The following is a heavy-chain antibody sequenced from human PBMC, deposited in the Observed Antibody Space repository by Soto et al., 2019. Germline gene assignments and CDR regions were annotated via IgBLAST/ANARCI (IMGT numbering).Heavy chain of an antibody. V-gene: IGHV5-51*01. CDR2: IYPGDSDT. J-gene: IGHJ4*02. D-gene: IGHD3-3*01. CDR3: ARLSTYYDFWSGSY. CDR1: GYSFTSYW. Sequence: GESLKISCKGSGYSFTSYWIGWVRQMPGKGLEWMGIIYPGDSDTRYSPSFQGQVTISAETSISTAYLQGSSLKASDTAMYYCARLSTYYDFWSGSYWGQGTLVTVSS.